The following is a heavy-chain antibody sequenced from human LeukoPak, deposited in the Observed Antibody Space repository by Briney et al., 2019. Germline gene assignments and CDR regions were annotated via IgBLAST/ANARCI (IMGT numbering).Heavy chain of an antibody. D-gene: IGHD3-10*01. V-gene: IGHV1-69*05. CDR1: GGTFSSYA. CDR2: IIPIFGTA. J-gene: IGHJ4*02. CDR3: ARGPFGSGSFLDY. Sequence: SAKASCKASGGTFSSYAISWVRQAPGQGLEWMGGIIPIFGTANYAQKFQGRVTITTDESTSTAYMELSSLRSEDTAVYYCARGPFGSGSFLDYWGQGTLVTVSS.